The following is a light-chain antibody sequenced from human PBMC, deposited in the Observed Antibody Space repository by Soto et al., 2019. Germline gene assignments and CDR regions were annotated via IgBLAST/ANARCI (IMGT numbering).Light chain of an antibody. CDR1: QTINNN. J-gene: IGKJ5*01. CDR2: GAS. CDR3: QQYNNWPPIT. Sequence: MTQAPATLSVSTGERATLSCRASQTINNNVAWYQLKDGQVPRLVIYGASTRATDIPARFSGSGSGTEFTLTISSLQSEDFAEYHCQQYNNWPPITFGQGTRLEI. V-gene: IGKV3-15*01.